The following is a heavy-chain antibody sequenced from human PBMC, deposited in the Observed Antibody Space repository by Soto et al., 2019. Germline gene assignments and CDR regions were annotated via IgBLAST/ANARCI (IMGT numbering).Heavy chain of an antibody. Sequence: EVQLVESGGGLVKPGGSLRLSCVGSGFTLSSYWWSLARQAPGKGLEWLANIKQDGSEQHYVDSVKGRFSISRDNTQNTLLLHMSSLRDEDPAVYYCARGSSLNYWGQGTLVTVSS. D-gene: IGHD6-13*01. J-gene: IGHJ4*02. V-gene: IGHV3-7*01. CDR1: GFTLSSYW. CDR3: ARGSSLNY. CDR2: IKQDGSEQ.